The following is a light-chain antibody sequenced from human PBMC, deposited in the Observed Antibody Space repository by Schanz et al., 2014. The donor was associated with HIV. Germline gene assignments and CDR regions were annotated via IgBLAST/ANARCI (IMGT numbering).Light chain of an antibody. J-gene: IGKJ1*01. CDR2: GAS. V-gene: IGKV3-15*01. Sequence: EIVMTQSPATLSVSPGERATLSCRTSQSVSSNLAWYQQKPGQAPRLLISGASTRATGIPARFSGSGSGTEFTLTISSLQSEDFAVYYCQQYSSSPRTFGQGTKVEI. CDR3: QQYSSSPRT. CDR1: QSVSSN.